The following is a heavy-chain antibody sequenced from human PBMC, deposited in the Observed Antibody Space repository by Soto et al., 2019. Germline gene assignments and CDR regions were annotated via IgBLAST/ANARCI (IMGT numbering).Heavy chain of an antibody. V-gene: IGHV1-18*01. Sequence: ASVKLSSKASRDTFTCYCISWLQQAPGQGFEWMGWISAYNGNTNYAQKLQGRVTMTTDTSTSTAYMELRSLRSDDTAVYYCARASEWLVLDYYYGMDVWGQGTTVTVSS. CDR3: ARASEWLVLDYYYGMDV. J-gene: IGHJ6*02. D-gene: IGHD6-19*01. CDR1: RDTFTCYC. CDR2: ISAYNGNT.